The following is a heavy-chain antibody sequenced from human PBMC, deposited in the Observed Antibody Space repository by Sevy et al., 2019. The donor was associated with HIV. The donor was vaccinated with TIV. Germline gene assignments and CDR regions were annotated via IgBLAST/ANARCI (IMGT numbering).Heavy chain of an antibody. CDR1: GFTFSSYS. V-gene: IGHV3-48*02. CDR3: ARGLSNVLLWFVVDHGGTY. Sequence: GGSLRLSCAASGFTFSSYSMNWVRQAPGKGLEWVSYISSSSSTIYYADSVKGRFTISRDNAKNSLYLQMNSLRDEDTAVYYCARGLSNVLLWFVVDHGGTYWGQGTLVTVSS. D-gene: IGHD3-10*01. J-gene: IGHJ4*02. CDR2: ISSSSSTI.